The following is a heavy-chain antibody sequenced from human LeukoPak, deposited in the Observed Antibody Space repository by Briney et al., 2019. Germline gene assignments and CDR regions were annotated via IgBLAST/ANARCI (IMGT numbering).Heavy chain of an antibody. CDR3: ARGRDGGDYTPLDY. CDR1: GGSISSYY. J-gene: IGHJ4*02. D-gene: IGHD2-21*01. CDR2: IYYSGST. Sequence: SETLSLTCTVSGGSISSYYWSWIRQPPGKGLEWIGYIYYSGSTHYNPSLKSRVTISVDTSKNQFSLKLSSVTAADTAVYYCARGRDGGDYTPLDYWGQGTLVTVSS. V-gene: IGHV4-59*01.